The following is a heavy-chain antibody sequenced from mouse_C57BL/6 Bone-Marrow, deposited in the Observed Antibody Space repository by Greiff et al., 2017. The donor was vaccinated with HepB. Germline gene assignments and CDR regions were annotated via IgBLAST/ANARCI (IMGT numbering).Heavy chain of an antibody. V-gene: IGHV5-12*01. CDR2: ISNGGGST. CDR3: ARTRGDYAMDY. J-gene: IGHJ4*01. CDR1: GFTFSDYY. Sequence: EVQLVESGGGLVQPGGSLKLSCAASGFTFSDYYMYWVRQTPEKRLEWVAYISNGGGSTYYPDTVKGRFTISRDNAKNTLYLQMSRLKSEDTAMYYCARTRGDYAMDYWGQGTSVTVSS.